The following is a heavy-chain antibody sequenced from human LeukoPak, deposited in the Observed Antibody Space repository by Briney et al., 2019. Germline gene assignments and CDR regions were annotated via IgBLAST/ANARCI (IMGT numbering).Heavy chain of an antibody. J-gene: IGHJ4*02. CDR2: INPKSGST. CDR3: GRRVSRGWTDY. D-gene: IGHD2-15*01. V-gene: IGHV1-2*02. CDR1: GHTLTDYY. Sequence: ASVKVSCKVSGHTLTDYYLHWVRQPPGQGLEGMGWINPKSGSTHYAQKFQGRVIMTRDTSLNTAYLELTSLRSDDTAIYFCGRRVSRGWTDYWGQGTLVTASS.